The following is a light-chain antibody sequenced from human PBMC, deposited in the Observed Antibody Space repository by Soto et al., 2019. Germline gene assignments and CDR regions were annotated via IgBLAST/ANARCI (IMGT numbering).Light chain of an antibody. CDR3: QVWDSSNDLF. Sequence: YELTQPPSVSVAPGKTARITCGGNNIGSKNVHWYQQKPGQAPLLVISYDTDRPSGIPERFSGSNSGNTATLTISRVEAGDEADYYCQVWDSSNDLFFGGGTQLTVL. CDR2: YDT. J-gene: IGLJ2*01. CDR1: NIGSKN. V-gene: IGLV3-21*04.